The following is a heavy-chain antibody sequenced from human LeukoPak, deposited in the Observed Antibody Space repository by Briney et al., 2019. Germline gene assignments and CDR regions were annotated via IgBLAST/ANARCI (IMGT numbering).Heavy chain of an antibody. V-gene: IGHV1-69*05. Sequence: SVKLSCKASGGTFSSYAISWVRQAPGQGLEWVGGIIPIFGTTNYAHKFQGRVTITTDESTSTAYMEMSSLRAEDTAVYYCSTRQNCSSTSGYHNYYMDVWGKGTTVTVSS. CDR3: STRQNCSSTSGYHNYYMDV. J-gene: IGHJ6*03. CDR2: IIPIFGTT. CDR1: GGTFSSYA. D-gene: IGHD2-2*01.